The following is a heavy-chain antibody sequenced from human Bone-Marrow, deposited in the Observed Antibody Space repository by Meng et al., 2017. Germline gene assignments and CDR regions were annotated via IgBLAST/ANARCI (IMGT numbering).Heavy chain of an antibody. CDR3: ASGYCSGGSCQVGWFDP. J-gene: IGHJ5*02. V-gene: IGHV4-34*01. Sequence: QVQLPQWGAGLLKSSETLSLTCAVYGGSFSGYYWSWIRQPPGKGLEWIGEINHSGSTNYNPSLKSRVTISVDTSKNQFSLKLSSVTAADTAVYYCASGYCSGGSCQVGWFDPWGQGTLVTVSS. D-gene: IGHD2-15*01. CDR1: GGSFSGYY. CDR2: INHSGST.